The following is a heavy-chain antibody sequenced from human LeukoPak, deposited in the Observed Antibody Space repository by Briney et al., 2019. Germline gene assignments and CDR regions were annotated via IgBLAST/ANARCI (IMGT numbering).Heavy chain of an antibody. D-gene: IGHD7-27*01. CDR2: ISCSGGST. V-gene: IGHV3-23*01. CDR1: GFTFSSYA. CDR3: AKPGATGEGYYYYYMDV. Sequence: GGSLRLSCASSGFTFSSYAMSWVRQAPGKGLEWVSAISCSGGSTYYADSVKGRFTISRDNSKNTLYLKMNSLRAEDTAVYYCAKPGATGEGYYYYYMDVWGKGTTVTVSS. J-gene: IGHJ6*03.